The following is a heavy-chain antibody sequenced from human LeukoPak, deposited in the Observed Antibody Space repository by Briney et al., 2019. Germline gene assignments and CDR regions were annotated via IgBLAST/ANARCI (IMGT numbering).Heavy chain of an antibody. V-gene: IGHV3-48*03. CDR3: TSHGSTYYFDY. J-gene: IGHJ4*02. D-gene: IGHD5/OR15-5a*01. CDR2: ISISGVTK. CDR1: GFTFSRYD. Sequence: LAGGSLRLSCATSGFTFSRYDYNWVRQAPGKGLEWISYISISGVTKYYADSVRGRFTVSRDNARDSLYLQMGSLRAEDTATYYCTSHGSTYYFDYCGQGTQVTVSS.